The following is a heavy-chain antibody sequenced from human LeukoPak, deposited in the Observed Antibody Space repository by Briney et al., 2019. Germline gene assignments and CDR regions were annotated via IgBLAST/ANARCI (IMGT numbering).Heavy chain of an antibody. V-gene: IGHV1-8*01. CDR1: GYTFTSYD. J-gene: IGHJ5*02. D-gene: IGHD1-26*01. CDR2: MNPNSGNT. Sequence: ASVKVSCKASGYTFTSYDINWVRQATGQGLEWMGWMNPNSGNTGYARKFQGRVTMTRNTSISTAYMELSSLRSEDTAVYYCARGGSYYSWFDPWGQGTLVTVSS. CDR3: ARGGSYYSWFDP.